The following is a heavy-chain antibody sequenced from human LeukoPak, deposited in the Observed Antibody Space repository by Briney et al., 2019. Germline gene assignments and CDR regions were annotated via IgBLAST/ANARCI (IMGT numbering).Heavy chain of an antibody. J-gene: IGHJ4*02. CDR1: GGTFSSYA. D-gene: IGHD6-19*01. V-gene: IGHV1-69*04. CDR3: ASIGGTAIAVAGTGSFDY. Sequence: SVKASCKASGGTFSSYAISWVRQAPGQGLEWMGRIIPILGIANYAQKFQGRVTITADKSTSTAYMELSSLRSEDTAVYYCASIGGTAIAVAGTGSFDYWGQGTLATVSS. CDR2: IIPILGIA.